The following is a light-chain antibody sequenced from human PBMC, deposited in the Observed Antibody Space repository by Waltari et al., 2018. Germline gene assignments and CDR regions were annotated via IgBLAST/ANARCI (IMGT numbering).Light chain of an antibody. V-gene: IGLV1-44*01. CDR1: SSNIGSNG. CDR3: AAWDDSLKGV. J-gene: IGLJ1*01. Sequence: QSVLTQPPSASGTPGQRVTISCSGSSSNIGSNGVNWFQTLPGTAPTLLLCGNDQRPSGVPDRSSGSKAGTSAFLAITGLQSEDEADYYCAAWDDSLKGVFGTGTKVIVL. CDR2: GND.